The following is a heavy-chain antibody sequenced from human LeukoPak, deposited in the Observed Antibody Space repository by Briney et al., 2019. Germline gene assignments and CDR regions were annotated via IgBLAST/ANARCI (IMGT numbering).Heavy chain of an antibody. V-gene: IGHV3-30*02. CDR3: AKDAPPYCSSTSCFGY. CDR2: IRYDGSNK. D-gene: IGHD2-2*01. J-gene: IGHJ4*02. Sequence: GGSLRLSGAASGFTFSSYGMHWVRQAPGKGLEWVAFIRYDGSNKYYADSVRGRFTISRDNSKNTLYLQMNSLRAEDTAVYYCAKDAPPYCSSTSCFGYWGQGTLVTVSS. CDR1: GFTFSSYG.